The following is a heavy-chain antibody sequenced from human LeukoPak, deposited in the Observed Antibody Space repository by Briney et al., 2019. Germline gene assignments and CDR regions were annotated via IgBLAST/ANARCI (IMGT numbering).Heavy chain of an antibody. Sequence: SETLSLTCTVSGGSTSSYYWSWIRQPPGKGLEWIGYIYYSGSTNYNPSLKSRVTISVDTSKNQFSLKLSSVTAADTAVYYCARDSRVAGSYYDCWSGYVPGFDPWGQGTLVTVS. CDR2: IYYSGST. J-gene: IGHJ5*02. V-gene: IGHV4-59*01. D-gene: IGHD3-3*01. CDR1: GGSTSSYY. CDR3: ARDSRVAGSYYDCWSGYVPGFDP.